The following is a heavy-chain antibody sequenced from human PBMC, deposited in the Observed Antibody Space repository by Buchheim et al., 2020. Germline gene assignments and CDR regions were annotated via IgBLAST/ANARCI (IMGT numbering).Heavy chain of an antibody. Sequence: QVQLQESGPGLVKPSQTLSLTCTVSGGSISSGSYYWSWIRQPAGKGLEWIGRIYTSGSTNYHPSLKSRVTISVDTSKNQFSLKLSSVTAADTAVYYCARSHRYWNTYYFDYWGQGTL. J-gene: IGHJ4*02. D-gene: IGHD1/OR15-1a*01. V-gene: IGHV4-61*02. CDR2: IYTSGST. CDR3: ARSHRYWNTYYFDY. CDR1: GGSISSGSYY.